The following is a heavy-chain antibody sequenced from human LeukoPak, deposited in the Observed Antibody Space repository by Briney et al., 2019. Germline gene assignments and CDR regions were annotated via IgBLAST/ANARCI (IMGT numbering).Heavy chain of an antibody. J-gene: IGHJ5*02. CDR2: INPNSGGT. CDR3: AREDGDYEGWFDP. V-gene: IGHV1-2*06. CDR1: GYTFTSYY. Sequence: ASVKVSCKASGYTFTSYYMHWVRQAPGQGLEWMGRINPNSGGTNYAQKFQGRVTMTRDTSISTAYMELSRLRSDDTAVYYCAREDGDYEGWFDPWGQGTLVTVSS. D-gene: IGHD4-17*01.